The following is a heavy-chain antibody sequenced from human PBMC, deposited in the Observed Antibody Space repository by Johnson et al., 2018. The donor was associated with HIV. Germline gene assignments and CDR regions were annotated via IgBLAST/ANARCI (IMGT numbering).Heavy chain of an antibody. CDR1: GSSFSNFG. Sequence: QVQLVESGGGVVQPGRSLRLSCAASGSSFSNFGMHWVRQAPGKGLEWVALIWYDGSNKYYADSVKGRFTISRDNSKNTLYLQMNSLRAEDTAVYYCARERRAGVKGAFDIWGQGTMVTVSS. D-gene: IGHD2-21*01. CDR3: ARERRAGVKGAFDI. V-gene: IGHV3-30*19. CDR2: IWYDGSNK. J-gene: IGHJ3*02.